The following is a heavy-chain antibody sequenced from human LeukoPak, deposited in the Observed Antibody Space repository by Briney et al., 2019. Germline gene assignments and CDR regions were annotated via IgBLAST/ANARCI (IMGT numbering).Heavy chain of an antibody. V-gene: IGHV3-33*08. CDR2: IWYDGSNK. J-gene: IGHJ3*02. D-gene: IGHD6-13*01. Sequence: GGSLRLSRAASGFTFSSYAMHWVRQAPGKGLEWVAVIWYDGSNKYYADSVKGRFTISRDNSKNTLYLQMNSLRAEDTAVYYCARGTYSSSRTDDAFDIWGQGTMVTVSP. CDR1: GFTFSSYA. CDR3: ARGTYSSSRTDDAFDI.